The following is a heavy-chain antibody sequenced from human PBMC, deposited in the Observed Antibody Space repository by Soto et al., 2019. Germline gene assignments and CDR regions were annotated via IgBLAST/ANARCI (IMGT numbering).Heavy chain of an antibody. D-gene: IGHD3-9*01. V-gene: IGHV3-20*01. J-gene: IGHJ6*03. Sequence: GGPLKLSCAAPGFTLDDYGMSWVRQAPGKGLEWVSGIIWNGGSTGHADSVKGRFTISRDNAKNSLYLQMNSLRAEDTALYHCAREAYDILTGYAVWYMDVWGKGTTFTVSS. CDR2: IIWNGGST. CDR3: AREAYDILTGYAVWYMDV. CDR1: GFTLDDYG.